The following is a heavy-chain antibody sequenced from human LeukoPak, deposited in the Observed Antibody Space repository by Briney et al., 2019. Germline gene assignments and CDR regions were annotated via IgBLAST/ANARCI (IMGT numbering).Heavy chain of an antibody. CDR3: ARIGLLNAFDI. V-gene: IGHV1-46*01. CDR1: GYTFTSYY. Sequence: ASVKVSCKASGYTFTSYYMHWVRQAPGQGLEWMGIINPSGSTSYAQKFQGRVTMTRDTSTSTVYMELSSLRSEDTAVYYCARIGLLNAFDIWGQGTMVTVSS. J-gene: IGHJ3*02. D-gene: IGHD3-16*01. CDR2: INPSGST.